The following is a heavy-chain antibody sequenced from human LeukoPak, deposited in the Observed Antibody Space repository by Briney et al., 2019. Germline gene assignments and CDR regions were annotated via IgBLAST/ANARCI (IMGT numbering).Heavy chain of an antibody. D-gene: IGHD2-8*01. CDR1: GFTFDNYR. V-gene: IGHV3-23*01. CDR2: VNADGGNT. Sequence: PGGSLRLSFAASGFTFDNYRMNWGGQAPGKELDWGSTVNADGGNTYYADPVKGRFTISRDNSKSTLILQMNSLRVEDTALYYCTKRVKYGGTWAPFADWGQGTLVTVSS. J-gene: IGHJ4*02. CDR3: TKRVKYGGTWAPFAD.